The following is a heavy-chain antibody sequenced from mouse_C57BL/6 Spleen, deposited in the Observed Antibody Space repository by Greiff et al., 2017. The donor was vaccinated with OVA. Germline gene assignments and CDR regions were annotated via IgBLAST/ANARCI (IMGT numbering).Heavy chain of an antibody. Sequence: QVQLQQSGAELVRPGASVTLSCKASGYTFTDYEMHWVKQTPVHGLEWIGAIDPETGGTAYNQKFKGKAILTADKSSSTAYMELRSLTSEDSAVYYCTRRRIYDGYFDYWGQGTTLTVSS. D-gene: IGHD2-3*01. J-gene: IGHJ2*01. V-gene: IGHV1-15*01. CDR3: TRRRIYDGYFDY. CDR1: GYTFTDYE. CDR2: IDPETGGT.